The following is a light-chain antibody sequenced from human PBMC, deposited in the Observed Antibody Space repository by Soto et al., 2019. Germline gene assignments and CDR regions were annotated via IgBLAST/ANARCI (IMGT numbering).Light chain of an antibody. CDR3: LQQNTSPWT. V-gene: IGKV1-17*01. CDR1: QDIRND. Sequence: DIQMTQSPSSLSASVGDRVTITCRPSQDIRNDLGWFQLKPGKAPKRLIYAASRLQSGVPSRFSGSGPGTEFTLTISSLQPEDFASYYCLQQNTSPWTFGPGTKVDIK. J-gene: IGKJ1*01. CDR2: AAS.